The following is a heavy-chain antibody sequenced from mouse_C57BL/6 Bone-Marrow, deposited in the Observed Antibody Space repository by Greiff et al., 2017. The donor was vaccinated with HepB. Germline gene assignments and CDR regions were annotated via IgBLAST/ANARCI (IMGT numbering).Heavy chain of an antibody. V-gene: IGHV1-50*01. J-gene: IGHJ3*01. CDR2: IDPSDSYT. D-gene: IGHD2-5*01. CDR1: GYTFTSYS. Sequence: QVQLQQPGAELVKPGASVKLSCKASGYTFTSYSMQWVKQRPGQGLEWIGEIDPSDSYTNYNQKFKGKATLTVDTSSSTAYMQRSSLTSEDSAVYYCARGYSNSFSYWGQGTLVTVSA. CDR3: ARGYSNSFSY.